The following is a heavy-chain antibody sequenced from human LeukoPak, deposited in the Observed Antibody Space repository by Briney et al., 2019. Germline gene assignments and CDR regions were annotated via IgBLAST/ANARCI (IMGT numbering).Heavy chain of an antibody. CDR1: GYSISSAYY. V-gene: IGHV4-38-2*02. CDR2: IYPSGNT. J-gene: IGHJ4*02. CDR3: ARERWWDYCFDY. D-gene: IGHD2-15*01. Sequence: SETLSITCAVSGYSISSAYYWGWIRQPPGKSLEWIWSIYPSGNTYYNPSLKSRVTISVDTSKNEFSLNLRSVTAADTAIYYCARERWWDYCFDYCGQGTLVTVSS.